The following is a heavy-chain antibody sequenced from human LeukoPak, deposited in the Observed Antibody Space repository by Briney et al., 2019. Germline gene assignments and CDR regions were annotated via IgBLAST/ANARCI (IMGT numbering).Heavy chain of an antibody. CDR2: IYHSGNN. CDR3: AGFKSGTYYFDR. Sequence: SETLSLTCAVSDYSVSSDYSWAWIRQPPGKGLEWIGSIYHSGNNYYNPSLKSRVTMSPDTSNNQISLNLTSVTASDTAVYFCAGFKSGTYYFDRCGQGTLVAVSS. D-gene: IGHD1-26*01. V-gene: IGHV4-38-2*01. J-gene: IGHJ4*02. CDR1: DYSVSSDYS.